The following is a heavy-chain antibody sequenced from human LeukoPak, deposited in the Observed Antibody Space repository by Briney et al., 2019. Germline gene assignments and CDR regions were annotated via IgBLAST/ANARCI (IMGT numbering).Heavy chain of an antibody. CDR3: ARGRGNGWYDY. V-gene: IGHV4-59*01. Sequence: PSETLSLTCTVSGASITSDFCSWVRQPPGKGLEWIGYSSYSGNTRYSPSLNSRVTISLDTSKNQFSLNLNSVTAADTAVYYCARGRGNGWYDYWGQGTLVTVSS. CDR1: GASITSDF. D-gene: IGHD6-19*01. CDR2: SSYSGNT. J-gene: IGHJ4*02.